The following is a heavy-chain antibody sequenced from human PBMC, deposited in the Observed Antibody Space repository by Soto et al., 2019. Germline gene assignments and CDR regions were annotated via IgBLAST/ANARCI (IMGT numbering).Heavy chain of an antibody. CDR1: GGSFSGYY. CDR2: INHSGST. V-gene: IGHV4-34*01. CDR3: ARGNTAAFYYHYGMDV. Sequence: LSLTCAVYGGSFSGYYWSWIRQPPGKGLEWIGEINHSGSTNYNPSLKSRVTISVNTSKNQFSLKLSSVTAADTAVYYCARGNTAAFYYHYGMDVWAQVTTVTVSS. J-gene: IGHJ6*02. D-gene: IGHD5-18*01.